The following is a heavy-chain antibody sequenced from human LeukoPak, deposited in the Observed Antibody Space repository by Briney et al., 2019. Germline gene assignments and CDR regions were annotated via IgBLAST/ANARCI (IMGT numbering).Heavy chain of an antibody. CDR3: ARDGAKYSSGWWDAFDI. CDR1: GGSVSSGSYY. CDR2: IYYSGST. J-gene: IGHJ3*02. D-gene: IGHD6-19*01. Sequence: PSETLSLTCTVSGGSVSSGSYYWSWIRQPPGKGPEWIGYIYYSGSTNYNPSLKSRVTISVDTSKNQFSLKLSSVTAADTAVYYCARDGAKYSSGWWDAFDIWGQGTMVTVSS. V-gene: IGHV4-61*01.